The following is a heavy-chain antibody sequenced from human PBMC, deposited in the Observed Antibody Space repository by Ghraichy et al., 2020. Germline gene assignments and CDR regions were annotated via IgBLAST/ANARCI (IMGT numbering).Heavy chain of an antibody. Sequence: GESLNISCKGSGYSFTSYWIGWVHQMPGKGLEWMGIIYPGDSDTRYSPSFQGQVTISADKSISTAYLQWSSLKASDTAMYYCARQPSSAYNYYYYGMDVWGQGTTVTVSS. J-gene: IGHJ6*02. D-gene: IGHD3-22*01. V-gene: IGHV5-51*07. CDR1: GYSFTSYW. CDR3: ARQPSSAYNYYYYGMDV. CDR2: IYPGDSDT.